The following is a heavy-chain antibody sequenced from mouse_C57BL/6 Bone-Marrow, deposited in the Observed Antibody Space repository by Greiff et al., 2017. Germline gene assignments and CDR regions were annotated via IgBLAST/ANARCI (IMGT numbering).Heavy chain of an antibody. Sequence: QVQLQQPGAELVKPGASVKMSCKASGYTFTSYWITWVKQRPGQGLEWIGDIYPGSGSTNYNEKFKSKATLTVDTSSSTAYMQLGSLTSEDSAVYYCARRGRDVGDYYAMDYWGQGTSVTVSS. V-gene: IGHV1-55*01. CDR2: IYPGSGST. CDR1: GYTFTSYW. J-gene: IGHJ4*01. CDR3: ARRGRDVGDYYAMDY.